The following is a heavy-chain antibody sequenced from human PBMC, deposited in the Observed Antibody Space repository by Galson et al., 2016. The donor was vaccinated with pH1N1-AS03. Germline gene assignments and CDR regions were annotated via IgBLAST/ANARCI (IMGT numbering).Heavy chain of an antibody. V-gene: IGHV5-51*03. D-gene: IGHD5-24*01. Sequence: QSGAEVKKPGESLMISCKASGFRFTTYWIAWVRQLPGKGLEWMGFIYPGASDTQYSPSFQGQVTISADKSISTAYLRWNSLKASDTAMYYCARGDGYNYYCDYWGQGTLVTVSS. CDR2: IYPGASDT. CDR3: ARGDGYNYYCDY. J-gene: IGHJ4*02. CDR1: GFRFTTYW.